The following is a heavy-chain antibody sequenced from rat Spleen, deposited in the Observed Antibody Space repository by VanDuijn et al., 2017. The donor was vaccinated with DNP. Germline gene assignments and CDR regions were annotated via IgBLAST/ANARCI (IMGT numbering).Heavy chain of an antibody. V-gene: IGHV5-7*01. J-gene: IGHJ2*01. CDR1: GFTFSDYN. CDR2: ISYDGSST. CDR3: ATEDYFDY. Sequence: EVQLVGSGGGLVQSGRSLKLSCAGSGFTFSDYNMAWVRQAPKKGLEWVATISYDGSSTYYRDSVKGRFTISRDNAKRTLYLQMDSLRSEDTATYYCATEDYFDYWGQGVTVTVSS.